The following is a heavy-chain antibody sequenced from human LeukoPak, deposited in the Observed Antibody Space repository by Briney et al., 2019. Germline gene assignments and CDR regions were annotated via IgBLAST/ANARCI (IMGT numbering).Heavy chain of an antibody. V-gene: IGHV1-2*02. CDR2: INPNSGGT. J-gene: IGHJ4*02. D-gene: IGHD3-3*01. CDR1: GYTFTGYY. Sequence: VASVNVSCTASGYTFTGYYMHWVRQAPGQGLEWMGWINPNSGGTNYAQKFQGRVTMTRDTSISTAYMELSRLRSDDTAVYYCARDVPDDFWSGYYSPNYFDYWGQGTLVTVSS. CDR3: ARDVPDDFWSGYYSPNYFDY.